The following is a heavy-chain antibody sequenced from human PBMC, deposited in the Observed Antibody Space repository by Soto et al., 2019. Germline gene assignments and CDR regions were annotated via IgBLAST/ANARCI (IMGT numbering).Heavy chain of an antibody. CDR2: ISWDSGSI. V-gene: IGHV3-9*01. D-gene: IGHD5-18*01. CDR1: GFTFDDYA. J-gene: IGHJ4*02. CDR3: GKDVSGLFWDTAMCLDY. Sequence: EVQLVESGGGLVQPGRSLRLSCAASGFTFDDYAMHWVRQAPGKGLEWVSGISWDSGSIGYADSVKGRFTISRDNVKNSLYLRMNRLRPEDTGLYYCGKDVSGLFWDTAMCLDYWGQGSLVTVAS.